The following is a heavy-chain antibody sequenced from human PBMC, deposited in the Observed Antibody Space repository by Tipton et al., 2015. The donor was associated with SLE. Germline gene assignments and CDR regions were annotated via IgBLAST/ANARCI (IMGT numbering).Heavy chain of an antibody. J-gene: IGHJ6*02. CDR3: ARDPGDSYWDYYYGMDV. Sequence: TLSLTCDVTGFSISSGYYWGWFRQPPGKGLEWLGNIYYSGNTFYNTSLKSRVTISVDASKNQYSLKLTSVTSADTAVYYCARDPGDSYWDYYYGMDVWGQGTMVTVSS. V-gene: IGHV4-38-2*02. CDR1: GFSISSGYY. CDR2: IYYSGNT. D-gene: IGHD3-10*01.